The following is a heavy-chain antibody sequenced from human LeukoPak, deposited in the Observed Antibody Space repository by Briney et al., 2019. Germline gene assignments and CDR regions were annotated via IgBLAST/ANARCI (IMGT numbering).Heavy chain of an antibody. CDR1: GFTFSDYD. J-gene: IGHJ4*02. CDR3: ARDCSGGSCCDY. CDR2: ITTVGVP. V-gene: IGHV3-13*05. Sequence: GGSLRLSCAASGFTFSDYDMHWVRQATGEGLEWLSIITTVGVPYYQDSVKGRFTVSRENAKNSFYLQMNSLRAGDTAVYYCARDCSGGSCCDYWGQGTLVTVSS. D-gene: IGHD2-15*01.